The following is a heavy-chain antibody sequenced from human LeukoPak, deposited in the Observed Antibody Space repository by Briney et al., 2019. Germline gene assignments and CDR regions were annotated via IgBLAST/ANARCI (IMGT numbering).Heavy chain of an antibody. Sequence: SVKVSCKASGGTFSSYAISWVRQAPGQGLEWMGGIIPIFGTANYAQKFQGRVTITADESTSTAYMELSSLRSEDTAVYYCARAEPCPYCGGDCYFFYYGMDVWGQGTTVTVSS. CDR1: GGTFSSYA. D-gene: IGHD2-21*02. V-gene: IGHV1-69*13. J-gene: IGHJ6*02. CDR3: ARAEPCPYCGGDCYFFYYGMDV. CDR2: IIPIFGTA.